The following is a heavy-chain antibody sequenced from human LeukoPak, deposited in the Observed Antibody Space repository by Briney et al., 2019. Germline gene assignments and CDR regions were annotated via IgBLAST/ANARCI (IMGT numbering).Heavy chain of an antibody. J-gene: IGHJ6*03. Sequence: TSETLSLTCTVSGGSISSYYWSWIRQPPGKGLEWIGYIYYSGSTNYNPSLKSRVTISVDSSKNQFSLKLSSVTAADTAVYYCARTTEGGYTYDYFYYYYMDVWGKGTTVTISS. CDR1: GGSISSYY. CDR2: IYYSGST. D-gene: IGHD5-18*01. CDR3: ARTTEGGYTYDYFYYYYMDV. V-gene: IGHV4-59*01.